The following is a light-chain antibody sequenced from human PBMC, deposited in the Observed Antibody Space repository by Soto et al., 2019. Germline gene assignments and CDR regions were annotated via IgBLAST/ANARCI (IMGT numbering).Light chain of an antibody. CDR1: HSVDSN. V-gene: IGKV3D-15*01. Sequence: ELVMTQSPGTLSVSTGEGATLSCRASHSVDSNLAWYQQKPGQAPRLLMYGAATRTSGIPDRFSGSGSGNEFPLTISSLQSEDFAVYYCQQYDSWPLTFGGGTKVDIK. CDR2: GAA. CDR3: QQYDSWPLT. J-gene: IGKJ4*01.